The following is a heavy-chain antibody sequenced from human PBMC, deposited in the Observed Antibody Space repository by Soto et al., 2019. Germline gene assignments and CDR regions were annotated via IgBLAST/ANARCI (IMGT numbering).Heavy chain of an antibody. D-gene: IGHD6-13*01. CDR1: GFTFSSYA. CDR2: ISSDGGDK. Sequence: QVQLVESGGGVVQPGRSLRLSCAASGFTFSSYAMHWVRQAPGKGLEWVAVISSDGGDKYHADSVKGRLTISRDNSKNTLYLQMNSLRAEDTDVYYCVKDKDLGAAGYYFHYWGQGTLVTVSS. V-gene: IGHV3-30*18. CDR3: VKDKDLGAAGYYFHY. J-gene: IGHJ4*02.